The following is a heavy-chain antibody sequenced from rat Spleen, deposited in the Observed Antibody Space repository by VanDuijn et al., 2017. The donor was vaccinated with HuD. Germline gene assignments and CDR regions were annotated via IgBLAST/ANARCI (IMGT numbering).Heavy chain of an antibody. CDR1: GFTFSNYG. V-gene: IGHV5-19*01. D-gene: IGHD1-12*02. CDR2: ITGSGGTT. J-gene: IGHJ2*01. CDR3: TTDQSWTMMVVITTYFDY. Sequence: EVELEESGGGLVQPGRSRKLSCAASGFTFSNYGMAWVRQAPTKGLEWVASITGSGGTTYYRDSVKGRFTISRDNAKSTLYLQMDSLRSEDTATYYCTTDQSWTMMVVITTYFDYWGQGVMVTVSS.